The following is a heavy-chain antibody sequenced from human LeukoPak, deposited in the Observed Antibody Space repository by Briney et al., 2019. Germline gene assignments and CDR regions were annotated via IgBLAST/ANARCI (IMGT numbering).Heavy chain of an antibody. D-gene: IGHD3-10*01. CDR1: GYTLTELS. Sequence: ASVKVSCKVSGYTLTELSMHWVRQSPGKGLEWMGGFDPEDGETIYAQKFQGRVTMTEDTSTDTVYMELSSLRSEDTAVYYCATYYYGSGRLVNWFDPWGQGTLVTVSS. CDR3: ATYYYGSGRLVNWFDP. CDR2: FDPEDGET. V-gene: IGHV1-24*01. J-gene: IGHJ5*02.